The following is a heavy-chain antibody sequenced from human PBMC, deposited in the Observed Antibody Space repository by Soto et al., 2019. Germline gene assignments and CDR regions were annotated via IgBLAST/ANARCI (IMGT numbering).Heavy chain of an antibody. V-gene: IGHV4-30-4*01. CDR1: GGSISSGDYY. CDR2: IYDSGST. D-gene: IGHD3-10*01. CDR3: ARRYGGAFDI. J-gene: IGHJ3*02. Sequence: SETLSLTCTVSGGSISSGDYYWSWIRQPPGQGLEWIVYIYDSGSTYYNPSLNSRVTILVDTSKNQFSLKRSFVTAADTAVYYCARRYGGAFDIWGQGTMVTVSS.